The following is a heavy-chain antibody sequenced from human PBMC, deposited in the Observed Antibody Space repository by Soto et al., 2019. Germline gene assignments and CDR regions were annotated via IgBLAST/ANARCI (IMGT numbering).Heavy chain of an antibody. CDR3: ARGGQDCSGTSCWGYDWFDP. CDR2: INPSGGST. Sequence: QVQLVQSGAEVKKPGASVKVSCKASGYTFTSYYMHWVRQAPGQGLEWMGIINPSGGSTSYAQKFQGRVTMTRDTSTSTVYMELSSLRSEDTAVYYCARGGQDCSGTSCWGYDWFDPWGQGTLVTVSS. D-gene: IGHD2-2*01. J-gene: IGHJ5*02. V-gene: IGHV1-46*03. CDR1: GYTFTSYY.